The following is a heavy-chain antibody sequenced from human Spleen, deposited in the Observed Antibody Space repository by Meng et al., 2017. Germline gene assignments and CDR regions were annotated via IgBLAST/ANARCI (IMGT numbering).Heavy chain of an antibody. CDR3: ARFNRDYVWGSYRCFDY. D-gene: IGHD3-16*02. CDR2: IYTTGST. V-gene: IGHV4-4*07. CDR1: GGSSGNYY. J-gene: IGHJ4*02. Sequence: SETLSLTCTVSGGSSGNYYCSWIRQPAGKGLEWIGRIYTTGSTNYNPSLKSRVTISVDTSKNQFSLKLSSVTAADTAVYYCARFNRDYVWGSYRCFDYWGQGTLVTVSS.